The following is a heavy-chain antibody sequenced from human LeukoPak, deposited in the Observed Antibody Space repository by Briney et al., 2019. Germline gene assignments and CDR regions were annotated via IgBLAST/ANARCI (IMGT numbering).Heavy chain of an antibody. Sequence: SETLSLTCAVYGGSFSGYYWSWIHQPPGKGLEWIGEINHSGSTNYNPSLKSRVTMSVDTSKNQFSLKLRSVTAADTAVYYCARSDYGDYDLLTWFDPWGQGTLVTVSS. J-gene: IGHJ5*02. CDR2: INHSGST. V-gene: IGHV4-34*01. CDR1: GGSFSGYY. CDR3: ARSDYGDYDLLTWFDP. D-gene: IGHD4-17*01.